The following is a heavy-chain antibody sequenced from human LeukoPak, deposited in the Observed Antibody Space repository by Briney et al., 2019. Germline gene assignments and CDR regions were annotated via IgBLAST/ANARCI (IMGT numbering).Heavy chain of an antibody. Sequence: GGSLRLSCAASGFTFINAWMAWVRQAPGKGLEWVGRIKAKAHGGTIEYAAPVKGRFTISRDDSKNTLYLQMNSLKTEDTAVYYCTTDPRHYIAVPVGPINYYYMDVWGKGTTVTVSS. CDR2: IKAKAHGGTI. D-gene: IGHD6-19*01. V-gene: IGHV3-15*01. CDR3: TTDPRHYIAVPVGPINYYYMDV. J-gene: IGHJ6*03. CDR1: GFTFINAW.